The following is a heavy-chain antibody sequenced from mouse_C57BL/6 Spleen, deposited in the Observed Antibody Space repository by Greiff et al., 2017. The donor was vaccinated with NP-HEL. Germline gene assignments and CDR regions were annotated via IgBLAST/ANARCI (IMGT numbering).Heavy chain of an antibody. CDR2: IDPENGDT. CDR1: GFNIKDDY. D-gene: IGHD2-2*01. J-gene: IGHJ3*01. Sequence: DVKLQESGAELVRPGASVKLSCTASGFNIKDDYMHWVKQRPEQGLEWIGWIDPENGDTEYASKFQGKATITADTSSNTAYLQLSSLTSEDTAVYYCTTRSTRVTTGFAYWGQGTLVTVSA. CDR3: TTRSTRVTTGFAY. V-gene: IGHV14-4*01.